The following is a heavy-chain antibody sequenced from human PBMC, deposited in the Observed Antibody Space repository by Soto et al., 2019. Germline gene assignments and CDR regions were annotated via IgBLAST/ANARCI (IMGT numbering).Heavy chain of an antibody. Sequence: GGSLSLSCSASGFAFSSYAMHWVRPAPGKGLEWVSFISYDGSNKYYADSVKGRFTISRDNSKNTLYLQMNSLRAEDTAAYYCARDYYDSSGYSKGGFWFDPWGQGTLVTVSS. V-gene: IGHV3-30-3*01. CDR2: ISYDGSNK. CDR3: ARDYYDSSGYSKGGFWFDP. D-gene: IGHD3-22*01. J-gene: IGHJ5*02. CDR1: GFAFSSYA.